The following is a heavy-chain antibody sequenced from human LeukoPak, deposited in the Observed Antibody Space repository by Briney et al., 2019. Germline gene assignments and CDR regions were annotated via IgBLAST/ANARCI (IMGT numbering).Heavy chain of an antibody. J-gene: IGHJ5*02. V-gene: IGHV3-30*18. CDR3: AKGVYSSWTNWFDP. Sequence: GGSLRLSCAASGFTFSNYVVHWVRQAPGKGLEWVAVISYDGSNKWNADSVKGRFTISRDNSKNTLYLQMNSLRAEDTAVYYCAKGVYSSWTNWFDPWGQGTLVTVSS. D-gene: IGHD6-13*01. CDR1: GFTFSNYV. CDR2: ISYDGSNK.